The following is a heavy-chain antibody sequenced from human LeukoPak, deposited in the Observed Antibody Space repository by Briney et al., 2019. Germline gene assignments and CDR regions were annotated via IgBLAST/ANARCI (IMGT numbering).Heavy chain of an antibody. CDR2: ISASGDNT. Sequence: PGGSLRLSCAASGFTFSTYAMTWVRQAPGKGLEWVSLISASGDNTYYADSVKGRFTISRDNSKNTLSLQMNSLRAEDTAVYYCAKDVRVGGGGMDVWGQGTPVTVSS. D-gene: IGHD1-26*01. CDR1: GFTFSTYA. CDR3: AKDVRVGGGGMDV. V-gene: IGHV3-23*01. J-gene: IGHJ6*02.